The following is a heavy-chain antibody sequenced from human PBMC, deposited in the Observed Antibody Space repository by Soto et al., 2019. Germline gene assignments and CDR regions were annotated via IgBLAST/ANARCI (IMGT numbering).Heavy chain of an antibody. D-gene: IGHD3-10*01. Sequence: VGSVRLSCAASGFTFSSFAMSWVRQAPGKGLEWVSSIGISDFSTYYADSVKARFTISRDNSKNTLYLQMNSLRVEDTAVYHCAKRVLHRGYYFHYGMDVWGQGTTVTVSS. CDR1: GFTFSSFA. CDR2: IGISDFST. V-gene: IGHV3-23*01. CDR3: AKRVLHRGYYFHYGMDV. J-gene: IGHJ6*02.